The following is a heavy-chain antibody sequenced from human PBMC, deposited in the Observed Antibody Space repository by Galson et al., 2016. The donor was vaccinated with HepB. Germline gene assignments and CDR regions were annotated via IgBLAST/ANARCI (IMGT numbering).Heavy chain of an antibody. V-gene: IGHV4-39*01. CDR3: ASRFRRTAWYSTHGFDP. CDR2: IYYSGST. D-gene: IGHD2-15*01. Sequence: LSLTCTVSGGSISSSRYYWAWIRQPPGKGLEWMGSIYYSGSTYYNPSLTSRVTISVDSSKNQFSLKLTSVTVADTAVYYCASRFRRTAWYSTHGFDPWGQGTLVTISS. J-gene: IGHJ5*02. CDR1: GGSISSSRYY.